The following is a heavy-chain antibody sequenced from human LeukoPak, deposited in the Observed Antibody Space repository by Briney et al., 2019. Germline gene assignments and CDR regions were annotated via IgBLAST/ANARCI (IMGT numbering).Heavy chain of an antibody. D-gene: IGHD3-22*01. CDR3: ARPTTYGSGYSTDAFDI. CDR1: GFTFSSYS. J-gene: IGHJ3*02. Sequence: GGSLRLSCAASGFTFSSYSMNWVRQAPGKGLEWVSSISSSSSYIYYADSVKGRFTISRDNAKNSLYLQMNSLRAEDTAVYYCARPTTYGSGYSTDAFDIWGQGTMVTVSS. CDR2: ISSSSSYI. V-gene: IGHV3-21*01.